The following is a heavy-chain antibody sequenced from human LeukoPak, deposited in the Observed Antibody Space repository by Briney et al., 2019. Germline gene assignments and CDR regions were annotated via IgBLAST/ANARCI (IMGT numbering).Heavy chain of an antibody. CDR3: ARDEAGYCSSTSCYMRGAGGAFDI. CDR1: GFTFSSYS. Sequence: GGSLRLSCAASGFTFSSYSMNWVRQAPGKGLEWVSSISSSSSYIYYADSVKGRFTISRDNAKNSLYLQMNSLRAEDTAVHYCARDEAGYCSSTSCYMRGAGGAFDIWGQGTMVTVSS. V-gene: IGHV3-21*01. CDR2: ISSSSSYI. D-gene: IGHD2-2*02. J-gene: IGHJ3*02.